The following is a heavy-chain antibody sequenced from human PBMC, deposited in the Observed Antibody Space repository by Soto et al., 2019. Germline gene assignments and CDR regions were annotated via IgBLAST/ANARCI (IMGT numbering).Heavy chain of an antibody. V-gene: IGHV3-49*03. CDR2: IRSKAYGGTT. D-gene: IGHD2-2*01. CDR1: GFTFGDYA. Sequence: EVQLVESGGGLVQPGRSLRLSCTASGFTFGDYAMSWFRQAPGKGLEWVGFIRSKAYGGTTEYAASVKGRFTISRDESKSIAYLQMNSLKTEDTAVYYCTRDSRADIVVVPAAKSRGFDYWGQGTLVTVSS. CDR3: TRDSRADIVVVPAAKSRGFDY. J-gene: IGHJ4*02.